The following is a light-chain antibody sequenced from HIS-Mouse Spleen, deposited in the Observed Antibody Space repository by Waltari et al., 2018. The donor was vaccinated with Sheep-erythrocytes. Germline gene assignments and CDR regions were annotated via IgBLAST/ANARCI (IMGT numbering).Light chain of an antibody. CDR1: SSDVGGYNY. J-gene: IGLJ1*01. V-gene: IGLV2-11*01. CDR2: DVG. CDR3: CSYAGSYNHV. Sequence: QSALTQPRSVSGSPGQSVTISCTGTSSDVGGYNYVSWYQQHPGKAPKLMIYDVGKRPSGVPCRFSGSKSGNTASLTISGLQAEDEADYYCCSYAGSYNHVFATGTKVTVL.